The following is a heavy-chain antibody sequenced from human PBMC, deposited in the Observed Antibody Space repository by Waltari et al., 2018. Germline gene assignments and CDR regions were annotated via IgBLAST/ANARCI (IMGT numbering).Heavy chain of an antibody. D-gene: IGHD5-18*01. J-gene: IGHJ4*02. CDR3: ATRSNNGYSLSY. V-gene: IGHV3-53*01. CDR2: RYSGGST. CDR1: GFTVSRHY. Sequence: EVQLVESGGGLIQPGGSLSLTCAASGFTVSRHYMSWVRQAPGKGLEWVSVRYSGGSTYYADSVKGRFTISRDNSKNTLYLQMNSLRAEDTAVYYCATRSNNGYSLSYWGQGTLVTVSS.